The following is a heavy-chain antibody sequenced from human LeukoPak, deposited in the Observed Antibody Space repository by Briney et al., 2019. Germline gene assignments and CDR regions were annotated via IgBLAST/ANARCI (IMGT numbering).Heavy chain of an antibody. J-gene: IGHJ4*02. V-gene: IGHV3-21*01. CDR2: ISSSTRYI. D-gene: IGHD6-13*01. CDR1: GFTFRSFT. Sequence: GGSLRLSCAASGFTFRSFTMNWVRQAPGKGLEWVSSISSSTRYIYYADSVKGRFTISRDNAKNSVFLQTNSLRIEGTAVYYCASGSSRWYVIDYWGQGTLVTVSS. CDR3: ASGSSRWYVIDY.